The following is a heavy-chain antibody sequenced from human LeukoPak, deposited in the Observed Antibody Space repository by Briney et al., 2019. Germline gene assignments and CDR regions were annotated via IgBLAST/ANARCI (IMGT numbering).Heavy chain of an antibody. V-gene: IGHV5-51*01. D-gene: IGHD3-10*01. CDR2: IYPGDSDT. J-gene: IGHJ6*02. CDR1: GYSFTSYW. CDR3: ARPGTAYGSGSYFDYYGMDV. Sequence: GESLKISCQGSGYSFTSYWVGWVRQMPGKGLEWMVIIYPGDSDTKYSPSFQGQVTISADKSISTSYLQWSSLKASDTAMYYCARPGTAYGSGSYFDYYGMDVWGQGTTVTVSS.